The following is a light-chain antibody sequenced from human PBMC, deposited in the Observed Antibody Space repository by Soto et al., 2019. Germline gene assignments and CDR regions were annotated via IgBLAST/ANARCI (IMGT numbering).Light chain of an antibody. CDR2: DNN. CDR3: GSWDSSLTYV. CDR1: SSNIGNNF. J-gene: IGLJ1*01. Sequence: QEVTISCSGSSSNIGNNFVTWYQQLPGTAPKLLIYDNNKRPSGIPDRFSGSQSGTSATLGITGLQTGDEAVYYCGSWDSSLTYVFGTGTKVTAL. V-gene: IGLV1-51*01.